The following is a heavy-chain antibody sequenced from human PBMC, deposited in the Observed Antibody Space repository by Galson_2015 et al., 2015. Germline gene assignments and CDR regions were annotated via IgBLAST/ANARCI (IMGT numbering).Heavy chain of an antibody. CDR1: GYTFTSYA. CDR2: INAGNGNT. D-gene: IGHD5-12*01. J-gene: IGHJ6*02. V-gene: IGHV1-3*01. Sequence: SVKVSCKASGYTFTSYAMHWVRQAPGQRLEWMGWINAGNGNTKYSQKFQGRVTITRDTSASTAYMELSSLRSEDTAVYYCARGGPNSGYDFFSPYYYYSMDVWGQGTTVTVSS. CDR3: ARGGPNSGYDFFSPYYYYSMDV.